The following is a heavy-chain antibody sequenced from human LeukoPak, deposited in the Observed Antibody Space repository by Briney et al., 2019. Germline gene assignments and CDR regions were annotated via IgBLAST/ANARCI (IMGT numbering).Heavy chain of an antibody. CDR2: IIPMFGTT. D-gene: IGHD3-10*01. CDR3: ARAMVRGVIIARFGMDV. V-gene: IGHV1-69*13. J-gene: IGHJ6*04. Sequence: SVKVSCKASGGATFSSDGISWVRQAPGQGLEWMGGIIPMFGTTNYAQKFRGGVTITVDESTTTAYMELNSLTSEDTAVYYCARAMVRGVIIARFGMDVWGRGTAVTVSS. CDR1: GGATFSSDG.